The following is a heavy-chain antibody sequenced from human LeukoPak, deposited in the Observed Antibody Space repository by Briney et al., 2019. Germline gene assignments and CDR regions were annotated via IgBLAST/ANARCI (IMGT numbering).Heavy chain of an antibody. D-gene: IGHD2-2*01. CDR3: ARGGGLYCSSTSSCGGWFDP. Sequence: GASVKVSCTASGYTFTGYYMHWVRQAPGQGLEWMGWINPSSGGTNYAQKFQGRVTMTRDTSISTAYMELSRLRSDDTAVYYCARGGGLYCSSTSSCGGWFDPWGQGTLVTVSS. V-gene: IGHV1-2*02. CDR1: GYTFTGYY. J-gene: IGHJ5*02. CDR2: INPSSGGT.